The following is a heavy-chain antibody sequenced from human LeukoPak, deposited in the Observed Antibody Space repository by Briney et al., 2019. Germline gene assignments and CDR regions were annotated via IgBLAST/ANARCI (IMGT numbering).Heavy chain of an antibody. D-gene: IGHD3-22*01. CDR1: GFTFSNAW. V-gene: IGHV3-15*01. CDR2: IKSKTDGGTT. Sequence: PGGSLRLSCAASGFTFSNAWMSWVRRAPGKGLEWVGRIKSKTDGGTTDYAAPVKGRFTISRDDSKNTLYLQMNSLKTEDTAVYYCTTGKNYYDSSGYVPNPDAFDIWGQGTMVTVSS. J-gene: IGHJ3*02. CDR3: TTGKNYYDSSGYVPNPDAFDI.